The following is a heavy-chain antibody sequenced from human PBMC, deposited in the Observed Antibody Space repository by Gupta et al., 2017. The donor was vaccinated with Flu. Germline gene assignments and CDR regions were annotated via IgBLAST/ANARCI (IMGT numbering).Heavy chain of an antibody. V-gene: IGHV5-51*03. CDR3: ARSRGYSYGFFDY. J-gene: IGHJ4*02. Sequence: EVQLVQSGAEVKKPGESLKISCTVSGYTFTTYWIGWVRQMPGKGLEWMGIFYPGDSDNRYSPSFQGQVTISADKSLNTAYLQWHSLKTSDTAIYFCARSRGYSYGFFDYWGQGTLVTVSS. D-gene: IGHD5-18*01. CDR1: GYTFTTYW. CDR2: FYPGDSDN.